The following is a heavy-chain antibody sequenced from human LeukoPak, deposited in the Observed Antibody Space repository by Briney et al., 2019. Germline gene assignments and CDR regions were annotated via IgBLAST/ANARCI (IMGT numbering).Heavy chain of an antibody. CDR3: ARGRDYDILTGYYSSVIDY. D-gene: IGHD3-9*01. CDR2: INPNSGGT. J-gene: IGHJ4*02. Sequence: ASLKVSCKASGYTFTGYYMHWVRQAPGQGLEWMGWINPNSGGTNYAQKFQGRVTMTRDTSISTAYMELSRLRSDDTAVYYCARGRDYDILTGYYSSVIDYWGQGTLVTVSS. CDR1: GYTFTGYY. V-gene: IGHV1-2*02.